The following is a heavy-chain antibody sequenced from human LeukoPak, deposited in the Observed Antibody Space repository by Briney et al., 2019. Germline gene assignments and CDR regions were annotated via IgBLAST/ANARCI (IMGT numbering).Heavy chain of an antibody. Sequence: PSETLSLTCAVYGGSFSGYYWSWIRQPPGKGLEWIGYIYYSGSTNYNPSLKSRVTISVDTSKNQFSLKLSSVTAADTAVYYCARSTYSSGWYDAFDIWGQGTMVTVSS. D-gene: IGHD6-19*01. CDR2: IYYSGST. CDR3: ARSTYSSGWYDAFDI. J-gene: IGHJ3*02. CDR1: GGSFSGYY. V-gene: IGHV4-59*01.